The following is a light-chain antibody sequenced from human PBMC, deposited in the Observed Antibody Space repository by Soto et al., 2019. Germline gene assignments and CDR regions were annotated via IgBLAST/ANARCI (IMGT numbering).Light chain of an antibody. J-gene: IGKJ3*01. CDR3: QQANSFPIS. CDR1: QDILSW. V-gene: IGKV1-12*01. Sequence: DIQMTQSPSSVSASVGDRVTITCRASQDILSWLAWYQQKPGEAPRLLIYASSNLHGGVPSRFSGSESGTDFTLTISSLQANDFATYYCQQANSFPISFGPGTRVDIK. CDR2: ASS.